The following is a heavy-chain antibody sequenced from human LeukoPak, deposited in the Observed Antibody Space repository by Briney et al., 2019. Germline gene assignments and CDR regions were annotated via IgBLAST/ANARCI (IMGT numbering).Heavy chain of an antibody. D-gene: IGHD6-6*01. Sequence: GGSLRLSCAASGFTFSSYAMSWVRQAPGKGLEWVSAISGSGGSTYYADSVKGRFTISRDNSKNTLYLQMNSLRAEDTAVYYCAKIGRIGAARPVDYYYYYMDVWGKGTTVTVSS. V-gene: IGHV3-23*01. CDR1: GFTFSSYA. J-gene: IGHJ6*03. CDR2: ISGSGGST. CDR3: AKIGRIGAARPVDYYYYYMDV.